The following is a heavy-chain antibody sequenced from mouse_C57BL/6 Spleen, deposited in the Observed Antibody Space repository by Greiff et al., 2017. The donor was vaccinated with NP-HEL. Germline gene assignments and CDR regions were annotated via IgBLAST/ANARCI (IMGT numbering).Heavy chain of an antibody. CDR3: ARAYGSSSAWFAY. CDR2: IYPGSGST. CDR1: GYTFTSYW. D-gene: IGHD1-1*01. V-gene: IGHV1-55*01. Sequence: VQLQQPGAELVKPGASVKMSCKASGYTFTSYWITWVKPRPGQGLEWIGDIYPGSGSTNYNEKFKSKATLTVDTSSSTAYLQRSSLTSEDSADDYGARAYGSSSAWFAYWGQGTLVTVSA. J-gene: IGHJ3*01.